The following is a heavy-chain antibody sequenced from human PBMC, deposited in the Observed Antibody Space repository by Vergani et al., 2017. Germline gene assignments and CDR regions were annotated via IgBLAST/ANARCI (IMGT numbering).Heavy chain of an antibody. J-gene: IGHJ6*02. D-gene: IGHD1-20*01. CDR2: IYYSGST. V-gene: IGHV4-61*08. CDR1: GGSVSSGGYY. CDR3: ASRPYNWNDQSYYYYYGMDV. Sequence: QVQLQESGPGLVKPSETLSLTCTVSGGSVSSGGYYWSWIRQPPGKGLEWIGYIYYSGSTNYNPYLKSRVTISVDTSKNQFSLKLSSVTAADTAVYYCASRPYNWNDQSYYYYYGMDVWGQGTTVTVSS.